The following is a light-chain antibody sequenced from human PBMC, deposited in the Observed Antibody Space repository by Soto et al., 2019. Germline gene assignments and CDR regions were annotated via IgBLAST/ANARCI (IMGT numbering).Light chain of an antibody. V-gene: IGLV2-14*01. J-gene: IGLJ3*02. Sequence: QSVLTQPASVSGSPGQSITISCTGTGSDVGGYNYVSWYQQHPGKAPKLMIYEVSNRPSGVSNRISGSKSGNTASLTISGLQAEDEGDYYCSSYTYSRGRVFGGGTKLTVL. CDR2: EVS. CDR1: GSDVGGYNY. CDR3: SSYTYSRGRV.